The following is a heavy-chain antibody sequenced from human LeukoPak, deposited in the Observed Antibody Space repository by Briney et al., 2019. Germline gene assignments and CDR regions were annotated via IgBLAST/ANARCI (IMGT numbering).Heavy chain of an antibody. CDR3: ARDGSGSEYRYYYYYYMDV. CDR1: GYSISSGYY. V-gene: IGHV4-38-2*02. J-gene: IGHJ6*03. D-gene: IGHD3-10*01. CDR2: IYHSGST. Sequence: PSETLSLTCTVSGYSISSGYYWGWIRQPPGKGLEWIGSIYHSGSTYYNPPLKSRVTISVDTSKNQFSLKLSSVTAADTAVYYCARDGSGSEYRYYYYYYMDVWGKGTTVTVSS.